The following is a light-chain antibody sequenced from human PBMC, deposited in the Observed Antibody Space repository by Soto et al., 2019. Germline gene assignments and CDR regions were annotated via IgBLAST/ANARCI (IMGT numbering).Light chain of an antibody. CDR1: SSDVGGYNY. J-gene: IGLJ2*01. CDR2: DVS. CDR3: SSYTSSSNHVV. Sequence: QSALTQPASVSGSLGQSITISCTGTSSDVGGYNYVSWYQQHPGKAPKLMIYDVSNRPSGVSNRFSGSKSGNTASLTISGLQAEDEADYCCSSYTSSSNHVVFGGGTKVTVL. V-gene: IGLV2-14*01.